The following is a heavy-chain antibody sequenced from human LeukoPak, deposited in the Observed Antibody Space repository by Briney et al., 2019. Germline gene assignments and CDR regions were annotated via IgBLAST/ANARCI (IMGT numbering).Heavy chain of an antibody. CDR2: MNPNSGNT. Sequence: ASVKVSCKASGHTFTSYDINWVRQATGQGLEWMGWMNPNSGNTGYAQKFQGRVTITRNTSISTAYMELSSLRSEDTAVYYCARGQRGSSWYYRSNWFDPWGQGTLVTVSS. V-gene: IGHV1-8*03. D-gene: IGHD6-13*01. CDR3: ARGQRGSSWYYRSNWFDP. J-gene: IGHJ5*02. CDR1: GHTFTSYD.